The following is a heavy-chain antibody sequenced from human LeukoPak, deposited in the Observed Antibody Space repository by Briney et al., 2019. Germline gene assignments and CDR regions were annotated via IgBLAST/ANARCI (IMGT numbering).Heavy chain of an antibody. CDR2: LYYSGST. V-gene: IGHV4-59*08. J-gene: IGHJ4*02. CDR1: RGSFSSYY. D-gene: IGHD6-19*01. Sequence: SETLSLTCSVSRGSFSSYYWSWSRQPPGKGLELIGYLYYSGSTNSNPSLQSRVTISDHTSKNQFSLQLSPGPAADMAVYYWGMYMSGPGPVDYWGQGTLVTVSS. CDR3: GMYMSGPGPVDY.